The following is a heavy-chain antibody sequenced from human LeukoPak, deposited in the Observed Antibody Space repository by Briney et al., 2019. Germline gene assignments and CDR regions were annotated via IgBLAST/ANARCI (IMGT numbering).Heavy chain of an antibody. D-gene: IGHD7-27*01. CDR1: RFTFSDYS. J-gene: IGHJ4*02. Sequence: GGSLRLSCAASRFTFSDYSMNWVRRAPGKGLQWVASISSGSVYIYYADSMKGRFTISRDNAKNSMYLQMNSLRAEDTAVYYCARDPGAKIDYWGQGTLVTVSS. V-gene: IGHV3-21*01. CDR2: ISSGSVYI. CDR3: ARDPGAKIDY.